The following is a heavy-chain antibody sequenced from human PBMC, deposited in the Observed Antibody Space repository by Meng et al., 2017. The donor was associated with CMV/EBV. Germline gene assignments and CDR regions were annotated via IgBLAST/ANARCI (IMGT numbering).Heavy chain of an antibody. D-gene: IGHD5-18*01. CDR1: SYG. V-gene: IGHV3-30*18. Sequence: SYGMHWVRQAPGKGLEWLAVISYDGSNKYYADSVKGRFTSSRDNSKNTLYLQMNSLRAEDTAVYYCAKDLIRGYSYGSFWYFDLWGRGTLVTVSS. CDR2: ISYDGSNK. J-gene: IGHJ2*01. CDR3: AKDLIRGYSYGSFWYFDL.